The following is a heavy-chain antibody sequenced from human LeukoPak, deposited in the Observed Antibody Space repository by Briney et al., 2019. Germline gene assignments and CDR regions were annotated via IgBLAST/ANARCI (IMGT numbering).Heavy chain of an antibody. V-gene: IGHV1-18*01. J-gene: IGHJ1*01. CDR1: GYTFTSYG. CDR2: ISAYKGKT. CDR3: ARDNEQWLPSEYFQH. Sequence: ASVKVSCKDSGYTFTSYGISWGREAPGQGGEWVGWISAYKGKTNYAQKLQGRVTMTTDTSTSTAYLELRSLRSDDTAVYYCARDNEQWLPSEYFQHWGQGTLVTVSS. D-gene: IGHD6-19*01.